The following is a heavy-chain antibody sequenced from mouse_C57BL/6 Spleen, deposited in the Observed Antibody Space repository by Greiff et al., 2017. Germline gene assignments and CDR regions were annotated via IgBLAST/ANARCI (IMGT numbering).Heavy chain of an antibody. CDR2: FHPYNDDT. CDR3: ARYGDGYDGGLYAMDY. V-gene: IGHV1-47*01. CDR1: GYTFTTYP. J-gene: IGHJ4*01. Sequence: QVQLQQSGAELVKPGASVKMSCKASGYTFTTYPIEWMKQNHGKSLEWIGNFHPYNDDTKYNQKFKGKSTLTVDKSSSTAYMQLSSLTSEDSAVYYCARYGDGYDGGLYAMDYWGQGTSVTVSS. D-gene: IGHD2-2*01.